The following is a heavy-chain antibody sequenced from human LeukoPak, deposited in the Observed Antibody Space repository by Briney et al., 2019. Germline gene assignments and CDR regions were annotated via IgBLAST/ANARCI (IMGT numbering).Heavy chain of an antibody. CDR1: GFTFSNYA. J-gene: IGHJ4*02. CDR2: ISGIGDAT. D-gene: IGHD3-9*01. Sequence: PGGSLRLSCAASGFTFSNYAMTWVRQAPGKGLEWVSSISGIGDATYYADSVKGRFTISRDNSKNTLYLQMNSLRAEDTAVYYCARDYDILNYWGQGTLVTVSS. V-gene: IGHV3-23*01. CDR3: ARDYDILNY.